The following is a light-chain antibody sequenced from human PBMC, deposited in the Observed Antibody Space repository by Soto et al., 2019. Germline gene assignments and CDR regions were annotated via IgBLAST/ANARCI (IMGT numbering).Light chain of an antibody. Sequence: EIVLTQSPATLSLSPGDRATLSCRASQSVSSYLAWYQQKPGQAPRLLIYDASNRATGIPARFSGSGSGTDFTLTISSLGPDDFAVYYCQQRSNWPPTFGQGTKVELK. CDR3: QQRSNWPPT. J-gene: IGKJ1*01. CDR1: QSVSSY. CDR2: DAS. V-gene: IGKV3-11*01.